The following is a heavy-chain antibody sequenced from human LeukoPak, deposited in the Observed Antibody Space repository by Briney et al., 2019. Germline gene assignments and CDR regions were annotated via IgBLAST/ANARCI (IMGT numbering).Heavy chain of an antibody. J-gene: IGHJ3*02. CDR1: GGSISSYY. CDR2: IYTTGST. Sequence: SETLSLTCTVSGGSISSYYWSWIRQPAGKGLEWIGRIYTTGSTNYNPSLKSRVTMSLDTSKNQFSLKLSSVTAADTAVYYCARDFPYGSGTYFAFDIWGRGTMVTVSS. D-gene: IGHD3-10*01. V-gene: IGHV4-4*07. CDR3: ARDFPYGSGTYFAFDI.